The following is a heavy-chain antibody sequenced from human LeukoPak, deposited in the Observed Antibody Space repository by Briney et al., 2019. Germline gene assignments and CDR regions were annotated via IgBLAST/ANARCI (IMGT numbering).Heavy chain of an antibody. V-gene: IGHV3-74*01. D-gene: IGHD3-10*01. CDR3: ARDGGDDAFDI. J-gene: IGHJ3*02. CDR2: ITSDGSST. Sequence: GGSLRLSCAASGFTFSSYWMHWVRQAPGKGLVWVSRITSDGSSTSYADSVEGRFTISRDNAKNTLYLQMNSLRAEDTAVYYCARDGGDDAFDIWGQGTMVTVSS. CDR1: GFTFSSYW.